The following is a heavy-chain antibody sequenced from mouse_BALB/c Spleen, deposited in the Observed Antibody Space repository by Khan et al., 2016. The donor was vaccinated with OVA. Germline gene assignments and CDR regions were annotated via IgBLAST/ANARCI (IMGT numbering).Heavy chain of an antibody. CDR2: ISYSGST. CDR1: GYSITSDYA. J-gene: IGHJ4*01. D-gene: IGHD2-4*01. Sequence: EVQLQESGPGLVKPSQSLSLTCTVTGYSITSDYAWNWIRQFPGNKLEWMGYISYSGSTSYNPSFKSRISITRDTSKNQFFLQLNSVTTEDTATYYCASERIYYDYSHAMDYWGQGTSVTVSS. V-gene: IGHV3-2*02. CDR3: ASERIYYDYSHAMDY.